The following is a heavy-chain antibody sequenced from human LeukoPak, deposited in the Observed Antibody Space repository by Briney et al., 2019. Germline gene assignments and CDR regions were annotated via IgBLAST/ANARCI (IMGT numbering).Heavy chain of an antibody. CDR2: ISGSGDST. CDR3: AKVGYYNDSSGYYLDYFDY. CDR1: GFTFSSYG. J-gene: IGHJ4*02. D-gene: IGHD3-22*01. V-gene: IGHV3-23*01. Sequence: GGTLRLSCAASGFTFSSYGMSWVRQAPGKGLEWVSAISGSGDSTYYADSVKGRFTISRDNSKNTLYLQMNSLRAEDTAVYYCAKVGYYNDSSGYYLDYFDYWGQGTLVTVSS.